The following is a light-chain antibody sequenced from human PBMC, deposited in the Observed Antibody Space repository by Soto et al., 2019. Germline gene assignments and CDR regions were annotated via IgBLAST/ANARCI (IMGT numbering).Light chain of an antibody. CDR3: QQSYSTPPWT. CDR2: AAS. J-gene: IGKJ1*01. Sequence: DMQMTQSPSSLSASLGDSVTIXXQASQDISNYLNWYQQKPGKAPKLXXYAASSLQSGVPSRFSGSGSGTDFTLTISSLQPEDFATYYCQQSYSTPPWTFGQGTKVDIK. CDR1: QDISNY. V-gene: IGKV1-39*01.